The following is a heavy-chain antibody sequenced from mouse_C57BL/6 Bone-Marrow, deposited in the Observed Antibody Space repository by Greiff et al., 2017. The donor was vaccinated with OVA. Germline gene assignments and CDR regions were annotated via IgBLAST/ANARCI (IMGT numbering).Heavy chain of an antibody. CDR3: TRYYYGSSRHWYFDV. CDR2: IDPETGGT. CDR1: GYTFTDYE. D-gene: IGHD1-1*01. V-gene: IGHV1-15*01. Sequence: QVQLQQSGAELVRPGASVTLSCKASGYTFTDYEMHWVKQTPVHGLEWIGAIDPETGGTAYNQKFKGKAILTADKSSSTAYMELRSLTSEDSAVYYCTRYYYGSSRHWYFDVWGTGTTVTVSS. J-gene: IGHJ1*03.